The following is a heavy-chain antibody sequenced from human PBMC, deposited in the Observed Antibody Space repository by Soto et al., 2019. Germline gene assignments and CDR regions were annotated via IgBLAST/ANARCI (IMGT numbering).Heavy chain of an antibody. D-gene: IGHD6-13*01. CDR1: GFTFSSYA. J-gene: IGHJ4*02. V-gene: IGHV3-23*01. CDR3: AKDPPPYSSRWYYFDY. CDR2: ISGSGGST. Sequence: EVQLLESGGGLVQPGGSLRLSCAASGFTFSSYAMSWVRQAPGKGLEWVSAISGSGGSTYYADSVKGRFTISRDNSKNTLYLQMNSLRAEDTAVYYCAKDPPPYSSRWYYFDYWGQGTLVTVSS.